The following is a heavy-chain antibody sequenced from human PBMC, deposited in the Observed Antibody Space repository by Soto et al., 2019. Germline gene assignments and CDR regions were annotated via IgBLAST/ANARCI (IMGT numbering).Heavy chain of an antibody. Sequence: ASVKVSCKASGYTFTSYYMHWVRQAPGQGLEWMGIINPSGGSTSYAQKFQGRVTMTRDTSTSTVYMELSSLRSEDTAVYYCARDQESYNWNYRVYSDYYYYGMDVWGQGTTVTVSS. V-gene: IGHV1-46*01. D-gene: IGHD1-7*01. J-gene: IGHJ6*02. CDR2: INPSGGST. CDR1: GYTFTSYY. CDR3: ARDQESYNWNYRVYSDYYYYGMDV.